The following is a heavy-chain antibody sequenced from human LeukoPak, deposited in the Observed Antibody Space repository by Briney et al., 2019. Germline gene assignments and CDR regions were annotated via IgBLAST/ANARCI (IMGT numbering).Heavy chain of an antibody. Sequence: GGSLRLSCAASGFTFSSYWMSWVRQAPGKGLEWVANIKQDGSEKYYVDSVKGRFTISRDNAKNSLYLQMNSLRAEDTAVYYCARDALSKQQLVPKGGFDYWGQGTLVTVSS. CDR1: GFTFSSYW. D-gene: IGHD6-13*01. V-gene: IGHV3-7*01. CDR2: IKQDGSEK. J-gene: IGHJ4*02. CDR3: ARDALSKQQLVPKGGFDY.